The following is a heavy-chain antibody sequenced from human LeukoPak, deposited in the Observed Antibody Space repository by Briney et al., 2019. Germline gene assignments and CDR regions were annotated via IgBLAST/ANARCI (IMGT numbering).Heavy chain of an antibody. V-gene: IGHV3-48*03. CDR2: ISSSGSTI. CDR3: ARSRPVDY. CDR1: GFTFSSYE. J-gene: IGHJ4*02. Sequence: PGGSLRLSCAASGFTFSSYEMNWVRQAPGKGLEWVSYISSSGSTIYYADSVKGRFTISRDNAKNSVYLQMHSLRAEDTAIYFCARSRPVDYWGQGTLVTVSS.